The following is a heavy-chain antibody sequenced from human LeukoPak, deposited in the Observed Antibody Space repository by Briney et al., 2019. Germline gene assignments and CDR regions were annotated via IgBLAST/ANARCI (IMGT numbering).Heavy chain of an antibody. Sequence: GGSLRLSCAASGFTFSSYGMHWVRQAPGKGLEWVAVISYDGSNKYYADSVKGRFTISRDNSKNTLYLQMNSLRAEDTAVYYCAKERWGSSSNYVVDYWGQGTLVTVSS. J-gene: IGHJ4*02. CDR3: AKERWGSSSNYVVDY. CDR1: GFTFSSYG. D-gene: IGHD4-11*01. V-gene: IGHV3-30*18. CDR2: ISYDGSNK.